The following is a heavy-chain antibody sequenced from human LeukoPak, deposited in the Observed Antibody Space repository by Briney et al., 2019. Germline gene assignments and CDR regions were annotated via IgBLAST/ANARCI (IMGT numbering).Heavy chain of an antibody. CDR1: GFTFSTSG. CDR3: AKDRPHSSRWGTPADF. D-gene: IGHD6-19*01. Sequence: SGGSLRLSCAASGFTFSTSGMHWVRQAPVKGLEWVAYVPFDGIKKFYADSVRGRFTISRDNSKNTLYLQLNSLRPDDTAVYYCAKDRPHSSRWGTPADFWGQGTLVTVSS. CDR2: VPFDGIKK. V-gene: IGHV3-30*02. J-gene: IGHJ4*02.